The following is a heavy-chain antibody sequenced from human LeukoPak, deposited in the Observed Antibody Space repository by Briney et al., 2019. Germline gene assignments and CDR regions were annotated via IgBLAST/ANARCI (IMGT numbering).Heavy chain of an antibody. V-gene: IGHV3-23*01. CDR2: ISGSGGST. D-gene: IGHD2-15*01. CDR3: AKDLEPGVAANFDY. CDR1: GFTFSSYA. Sequence: GGSLRLSCAASGFTFSSYAMSWVRQAPGKGLEGVSAISGSGGSTYYADSVKGRFTISRDNSKNTLYLQMNSLRAEDTAVYYCAKDLEPGVAANFDYWGQGTLVTVSS. J-gene: IGHJ4*02.